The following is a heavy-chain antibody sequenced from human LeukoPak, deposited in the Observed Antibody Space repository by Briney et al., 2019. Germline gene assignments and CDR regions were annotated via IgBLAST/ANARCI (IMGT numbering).Heavy chain of an antibody. J-gene: IGHJ4*02. CDR2: ISSSGSTI. V-gene: IGHV3-48*03. CDR3: ARVVHSSGWYWCEECLSYFDY. CDR1: GFTFSSYE. D-gene: IGHD6-19*01. Sequence: GGSLRLSCAASGFTFSSYEMNWVRQAPGKRLEWVSYISSSGSTIYYADSVKGRFTISRDNAKNSLYLQMNSLRAEDTAVYYCARVVHSSGWYWCEECLSYFDYWGQGTLVTVSS.